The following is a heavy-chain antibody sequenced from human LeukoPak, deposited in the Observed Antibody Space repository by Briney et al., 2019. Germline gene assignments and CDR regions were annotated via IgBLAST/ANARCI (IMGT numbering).Heavy chain of an antibody. D-gene: IGHD3-3*01. CDR3: ARGLPLGRNTIFGVVINAFYFDY. J-gene: IGHJ4*02. CDR2: MNPNSGNT. V-gene: IGHV1-8*03. CDR1: GYTFTSYD. Sequence: GASVKVSCKASGYTFTSYDINWVRQATGQGLEWMGWMNPNSGNTGYAQKFQGRVTITRNTSISTAYMELSSLRSEDTAVYYCARGLPLGRNTIFGVVINAFYFDYWGQGTLVTVSS.